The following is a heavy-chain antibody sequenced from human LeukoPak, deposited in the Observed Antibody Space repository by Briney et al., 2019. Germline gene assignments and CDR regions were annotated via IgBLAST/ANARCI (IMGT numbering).Heavy chain of an antibody. Sequence: SVKVSCKASGGTFSSYAISWVRRAPGQGLEWMGGIIPTFGAANYAQKFQGRVTITADKSTSTAYMELSSLRSEDTAVYYCARGLRDFPAFDSWGQGTLVTVSS. J-gene: IGHJ4*02. V-gene: IGHV1-69*06. D-gene: IGHD2-2*01. CDR3: ARGLRDFPAFDS. CDR1: GGTFSSYA. CDR2: IIPTFGAA.